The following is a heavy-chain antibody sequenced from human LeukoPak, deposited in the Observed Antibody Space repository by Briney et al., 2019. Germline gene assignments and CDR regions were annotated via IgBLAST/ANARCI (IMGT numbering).Heavy chain of an antibody. V-gene: IGHV4-59*01. J-gene: IGHJ4*02. Sequence: SETLSLTCTVSGGSISTYYWGWIRQPPGKGLEWIGSIYYSGSTNYNPSLKSRVTISVDTSKNQFSLKLSSVTAADTAVYYCARMVRGVIFDYWGQGTLVTVSS. D-gene: IGHD3-10*01. CDR1: GGSISTYY. CDR3: ARMVRGVIFDY. CDR2: IYYSGST.